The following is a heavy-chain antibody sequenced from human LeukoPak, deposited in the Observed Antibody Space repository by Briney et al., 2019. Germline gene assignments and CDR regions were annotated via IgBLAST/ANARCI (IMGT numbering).Heavy chain of an antibody. V-gene: IGHV1-2*02. CDR2: INPNSGGT. Sequence: GASVKVSCKASGYTFTGYYMHWVRQAPGQGLEWMGWINPNSGGTNYAQKFQGRVTMTRDTSISTAYMELSRLRSDDTAVYYCARDFTMTMVRGVIIERGWFDPWGQGTLVTVSS. CDR3: ARDFTMTMVRGVIIERGWFDP. J-gene: IGHJ5*02. D-gene: IGHD3-10*01. CDR1: GYTFTGYY.